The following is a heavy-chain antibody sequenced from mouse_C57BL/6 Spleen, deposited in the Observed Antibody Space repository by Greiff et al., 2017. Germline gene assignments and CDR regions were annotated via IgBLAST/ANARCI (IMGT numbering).Heavy chain of an antibody. CDR1: GYTFTSYW. D-gene: IGHD2-3*01. CDR2: IYPSDSET. CDR3: ARTRDGYSHWYFDV. V-gene: IGHV1-61*01. J-gene: IGHJ1*03. Sequence: QVQLQQPGAELVRPGSSVKLSCKASGYTFTSYWMDWVKQRPGQGLEWIGNIYPSDSETHYNQKFKDKATLTVDKSSSTAYMQLSSLTSEDSAVYYCARTRDGYSHWYFDVWGTGTTVTVSS.